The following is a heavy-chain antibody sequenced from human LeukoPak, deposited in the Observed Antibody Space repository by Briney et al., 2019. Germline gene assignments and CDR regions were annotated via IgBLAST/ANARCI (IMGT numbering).Heavy chain of an antibody. CDR2: IEQDGRDK. CDR1: GFTFSFHW. J-gene: IGHJ4*02. Sequence: GGSVRLSCAASGFTFSFHWMSWVRQAPGKGLEWVANIEQDGRDKYYVDSVKGRFTISRDNSKNSLYLQMNSLRAEDTAVYFCARHSNKYDYDSSGHYRGFDYWGQGTLVSVSS. V-gene: IGHV3-7*01. CDR3: ARHSNKYDYDSSGHYRGFDY. D-gene: IGHD3-22*01.